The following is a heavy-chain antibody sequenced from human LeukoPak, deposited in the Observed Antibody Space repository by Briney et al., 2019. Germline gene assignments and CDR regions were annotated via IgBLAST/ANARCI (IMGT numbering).Heavy chain of an antibody. CDR1: RFTFSNNW. J-gene: IGHJ4*02. CDR3: ARGPPYGSRRDYFHY. D-gene: IGHD3-10*01. Sequence: GGSLRLSCAASRFTFSNNWMTWVRQAPGKGLEWVGSVKKDASEKYYVDSVKGRFTISRDNAKNSLYLQMNSLRVEDTAVYYCARGPPYGSRRDYFHYWGQGTLVTVSS. CDR2: VKKDASEK. V-gene: IGHV3-7*01.